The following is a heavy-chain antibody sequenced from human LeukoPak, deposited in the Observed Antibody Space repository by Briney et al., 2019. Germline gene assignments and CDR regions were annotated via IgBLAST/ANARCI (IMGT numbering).Heavy chain of an antibody. CDR3: ARGRQY. Sequence: SETLSLTCSVTGYSISSGFSWGWIRQPPGKGLEWIANIYHSGSTYYNPSLKSRVTISVDTSKNQFSLKLTSVTAADTAVYYCARGRQYWGQGTLVTVSS. CDR1: GYSISSGFS. J-gene: IGHJ4*02. CDR2: IYHSGST. V-gene: IGHV4-38-2*02.